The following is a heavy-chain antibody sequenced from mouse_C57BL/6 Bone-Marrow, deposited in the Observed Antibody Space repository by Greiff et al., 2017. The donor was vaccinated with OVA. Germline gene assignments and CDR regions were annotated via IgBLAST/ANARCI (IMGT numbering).Heavy chain of an antibody. CDR1: GFTFSSYA. V-gene: IGHV5-4*03. CDR2: ISDGGSYT. D-gene: IGHD2-2*01. Sequence: EVKVVDSGGGLVKPGGSLKLSCAASGFTFSSYAMSWVRQTPEKRLEWVATISDGGSYTYYPDNVKGRFTISRDNAKNNLYLQMSHLKSEDTAMYYCARVINGYRYFDYWGQGTTRTVSS. CDR3: ARVINGYRYFDY. J-gene: IGHJ2*01.